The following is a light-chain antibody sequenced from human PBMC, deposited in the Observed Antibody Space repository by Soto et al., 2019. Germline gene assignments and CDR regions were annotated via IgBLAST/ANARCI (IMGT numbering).Light chain of an antibody. J-gene: IGLJ2*01. V-gene: IGLV2-14*01. CDR3: SSYTSSSTLAV. CDR1: SSDVGGYNY. Sequence: QSALTQPASVSGSPGQSITISCTGTSSDVGGYNYVSWYQQDPGKAPKLMIYDVNNRPSGVSNRFSGSKSGNTASLTISWLHAEDEAYYYCSSYTSSSTLAVFGGGTKLTVL. CDR2: DVN.